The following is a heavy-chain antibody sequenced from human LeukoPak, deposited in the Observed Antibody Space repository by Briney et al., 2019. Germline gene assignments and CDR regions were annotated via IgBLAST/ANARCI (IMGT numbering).Heavy chain of an antibody. CDR2: VYPDDSDT. Sequence: GESLKISCKTSGYSFTRYWIAWVRQTPGKGLEWMGIVYPDDSDTRYSPAFQGQVTISADKSISTAYLQWSSLKASDTAMYYCARPPKSSSDAFDIWGQGTMVTVSS. D-gene: IGHD6-6*01. CDR3: ARPPKSSSDAFDI. V-gene: IGHV5-51*01. J-gene: IGHJ3*02. CDR1: GYSFTRYW.